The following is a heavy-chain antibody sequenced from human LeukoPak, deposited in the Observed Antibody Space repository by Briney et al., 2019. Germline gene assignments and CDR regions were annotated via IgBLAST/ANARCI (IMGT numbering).Heavy chain of an antibody. V-gene: IGHV4-39*01. CDR2: IYSGGST. J-gene: IGHJ3*02. D-gene: IGHD5-12*01. CDR1: GGSISSSSYY. CDR3: ARHSRSGSGGYENAFDI. Sequence: SETLSLTCTVSGGSISSSSYYWDWIRQSPGKGLEWIGNIYSGGSTYYTPSLKSRVTISVDTSKNQFSLRLSSVTAADTAIYFCARHSRSGSGGYENAFDIWGQGTMVTVSS.